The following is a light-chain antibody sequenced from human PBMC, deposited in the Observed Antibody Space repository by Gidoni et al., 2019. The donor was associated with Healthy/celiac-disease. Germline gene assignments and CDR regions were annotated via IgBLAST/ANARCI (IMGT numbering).Light chain of an antibody. J-gene: IGKJ1*01. V-gene: IGKV3-20*01. CDR3: QHYGSSPPWT. CDR2: GAS. CDR1: LSVGSSY. Sequence: ILLTQFPGTLSLSPGEGATLSCRARLSVGSSYLAWYQHKPGQAPSLLIHGASRRATGIPDRFSGSGSVTDFTLTISRLEPEDFAVYYCQHYGSSPPWTFGQGAKVEIK.